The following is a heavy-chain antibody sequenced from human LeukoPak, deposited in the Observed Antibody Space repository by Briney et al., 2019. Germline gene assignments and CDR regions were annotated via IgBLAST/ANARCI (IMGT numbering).Heavy chain of an antibody. CDR2: ISYDGSNE. D-gene: IGHD1-26*01. J-gene: IGHJ5*02. CDR1: GFTFSSYG. CDR3: ARALSGSYSNWFDP. V-gene: IGHV3-30*19. Sequence: GRSLRLSCAASGFTFSSYGMHWVRQAPGKGLEWVAVISYDGSNEYYADSVKGRFTISRDNSKNTLYLQMNSLRAEDTAVFYCARALSGSYSNWFDPWGQGTLVTVSS.